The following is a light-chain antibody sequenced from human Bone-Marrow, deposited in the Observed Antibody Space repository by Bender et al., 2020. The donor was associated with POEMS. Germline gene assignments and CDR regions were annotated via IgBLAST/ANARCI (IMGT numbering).Light chain of an antibody. Sequence: QPALTQPASVSGSPGQSITISCTGTITDVGGFNFVSWYQQHPGKVPKLLIYDVSNRPSGVSNRFSGSKSGNTASLTISGLQVDDEADYYCSSYTGSATYVFGTGTKVTAL. V-gene: IGLV2-14*03. J-gene: IGLJ1*01. CDR2: DVS. CDR1: ITDVGGFNF. CDR3: SSYTGSATYV.